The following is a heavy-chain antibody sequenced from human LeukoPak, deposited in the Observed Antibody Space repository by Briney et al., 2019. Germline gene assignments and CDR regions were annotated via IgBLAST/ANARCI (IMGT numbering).Heavy chain of an antibody. CDR3: AKGFLEWLFDAFDI. Sequence: PSGGSLRLSCAASGFTFSSYAMHWVRQAPGKGLEWVAVISYDGSNKYYADSVKGRFTISRDNSKNTLYLQMNSLGAEDTAVYYCAKGFLEWLFDAFDIWGQGTMVTVSS. CDR2: ISYDGSNK. CDR1: GFTFSSYA. D-gene: IGHD3-3*01. V-gene: IGHV3-30*04. J-gene: IGHJ3*02.